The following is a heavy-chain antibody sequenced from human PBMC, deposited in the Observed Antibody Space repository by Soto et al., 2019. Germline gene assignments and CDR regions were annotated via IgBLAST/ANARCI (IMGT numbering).Heavy chain of an antibody. D-gene: IGHD2-2*01. CDR3: ARDWVYCSSTSCYVDY. V-gene: IGHV1-69*04. J-gene: IGHJ4*02. Sequence: ASAKISCKASGGTVCSYTISWVLKAPGQGLEWMGRIIPILGIANYAQKFQGRVTITADKSTSTAYMELSSLRSEDTAVYYCARDWVYCSSTSCYVDYWGQGTLVTVSS. CDR2: IIPILGIA. CDR1: GGTVCSYT.